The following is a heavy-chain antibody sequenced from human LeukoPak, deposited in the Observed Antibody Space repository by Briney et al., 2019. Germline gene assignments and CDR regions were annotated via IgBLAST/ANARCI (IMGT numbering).Heavy chain of an antibody. CDR2: ISGDGGST. V-gene: IGHV3-43*02. CDR3: AKGGVWFGESRFDY. D-gene: IGHD3-10*01. Sequence: GGSLRLSCAASGFTFDDYAMHWLRQAPGKGLEWVSLISGDGGSTYYADSVKGRFTISRDNSKNSLYLQMNSLRTEDTALYYCAKGGVWFGESRFDYWGQGTLVTVSS. CDR1: GFTFDDYA. J-gene: IGHJ4*02.